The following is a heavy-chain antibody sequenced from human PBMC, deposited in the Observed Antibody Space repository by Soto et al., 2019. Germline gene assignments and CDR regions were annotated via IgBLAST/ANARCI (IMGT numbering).Heavy chain of an antibody. J-gene: IGHJ6*02. CDR1: GGSISTTY. CDR2: IYRSGAT. CDR3: ARGIQLWTYAMDV. V-gene: IGHV4-59*01. D-gene: IGHD3-16*01. Sequence: PSESLSLTCSVSGGSISTTYWSWIRLSPGKGPEWIGNIYRSGATLTNSSLKSRLTISIDTSNNQVSLKLSSVTAGDTAIYYRARGIQLWTYAMDVWGPGTTVTVSS.